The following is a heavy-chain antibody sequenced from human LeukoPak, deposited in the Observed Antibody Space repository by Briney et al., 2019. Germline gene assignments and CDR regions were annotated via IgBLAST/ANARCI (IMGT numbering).Heavy chain of an antibody. CDR2: VRPDGREQ. CDR1: GFTFNTYW. CDR3: ARGNSGWYYDY. Sequence: PGGSLRLSCSASGFTFNTYWMSWVRQAPGKGLQWVANVRPDGREQRYVDSVKGRFTISRDNAKNLVYLQMNSLRAEDTALYYCARGNSGWYYDYWGQGTLVTVSS. D-gene: IGHD6-19*01. V-gene: IGHV3-7*03. J-gene: IGHJ4*02.